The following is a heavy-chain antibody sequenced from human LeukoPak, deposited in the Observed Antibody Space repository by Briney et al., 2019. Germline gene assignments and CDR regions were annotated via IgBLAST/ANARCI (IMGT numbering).Heavy chain of an antibody. V-gene: IGHV3-21*04. Sequence: GGSLRLSCAASGFTFSSYSMNWVRQAPGKGLEWVSSISSSSSYIYYADSVKGRFTISRDNSKNTLYLQMNSLRAEDTAVYYCAREYSSSWYPRHFDYWGQGTLVTVSS. CDR3: AREYSSSWYPRHFDY. CDR1: GFTFSSYS. CDR2: ISSSSSYI. J-gene: IGHJ4*02. D-gene: IGHD6-13*01.